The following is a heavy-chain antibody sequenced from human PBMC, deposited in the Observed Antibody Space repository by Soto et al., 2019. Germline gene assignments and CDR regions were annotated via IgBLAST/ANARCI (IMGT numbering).Heavy chain of an antibody. D-gene: IGHD2-8*01. CDR1: GGSFSGYY. CDR2: INHSGST. Sequence: QVQLQQWGAGLLKPSETLSLTCAVYGGSFSGYYWSWIRQPPGKGLEWIGEINHSGSTNYNPSLKIRVTISVDTSKNQFSLKLSSVTAADTAVYYCARASPIVLMVYARGTKRFDIWGQGTMVTVSS. V-gene: IGHV4-34*01. J-gene: IGHJ3*02. CDR3: ARASPIVLMVYARGTKRFDI.